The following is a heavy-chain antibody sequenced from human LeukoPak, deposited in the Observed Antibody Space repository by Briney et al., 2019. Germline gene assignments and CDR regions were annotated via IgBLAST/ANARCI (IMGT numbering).Heavy chain of an antibody. CDR3: TTVDEGNDWLFSIDY. V-gene: IGHV3-15*01. CDR1: GFTFTDAW. CDR2: IKSKGSGGTT. J-gene: IGHJ4*02. D-gene: IGHD3-9*01. Sequence: PGGSLRLSCAASGFTFTDAWMGWVRQAPGKGLEWVGRIKSKGSGGTTDYAAPVKGRFTISRDDSKNTLYLQMNSLKTEDTAVYYCTTVDEGNDWLFSIDYWGQGTLVTVS.